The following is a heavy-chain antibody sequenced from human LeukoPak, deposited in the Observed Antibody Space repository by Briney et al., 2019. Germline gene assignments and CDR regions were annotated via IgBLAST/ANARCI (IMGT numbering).Heavy chain of an antibody. CDR1: GFTVTSKH. V-gene: IGHV3-66*01. Sequence: SGRSLRRSCAASGFTVTSKHMNWVRQAPRKGLEWVSIIYTGGTTHYANSLKDRFTISRDDSINTLYLQMNSLRAEDTAVYYCARDSSSYYFDYWGQGTLVTVSS. D-gene: IGHD6-6*01. CDR2: IYTGGTT. J-gene: IGHJ4*02. CDR3: ARDSSSYYFDY.